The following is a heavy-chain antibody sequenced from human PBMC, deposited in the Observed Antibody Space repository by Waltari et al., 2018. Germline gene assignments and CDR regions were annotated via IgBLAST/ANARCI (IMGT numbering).Heavy chain of an antibody. Sequence: QVQLVQSGAEVKKPGSSVKVSCKASGGTFSSYAISWVRQAPGQGLEWMGGVNPILSIANYAQKFQGRVTITADKSTSTAYMELSSLRSEDTAVYYCARGHYSSSWNYWGQGTLVTVSS. CDR2: VNPILSIA. D-gene: IGHD6-13*01. CDR1: GGTFSSYA. V-gene: IGHV1-69*10. CDR3: ARGHYSSSWNY. J-gene: IGHJ4*02.